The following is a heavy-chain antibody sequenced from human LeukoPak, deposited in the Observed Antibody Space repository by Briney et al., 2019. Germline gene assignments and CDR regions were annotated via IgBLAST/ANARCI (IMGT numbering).Heavy chain of an antibody. D-gene: IGHD2-15*01. CDR3: ARDLCVGGTCYGIDY. Sequence: SETLSLTCTVSGGSISNYYWGWIRQPPGKGLEWIGYIYHSGSTNYNPPLKSRVTISVDTSKNQFSLKLSSVTAADTAVYYCARDLCVGGTCYGIDYWGQGTLVTVSS. CDR1: GGSISNYY. J-gene: IGHJ4*02. CDR2: IYHSGST. V-gene: IGHV4-59*01.